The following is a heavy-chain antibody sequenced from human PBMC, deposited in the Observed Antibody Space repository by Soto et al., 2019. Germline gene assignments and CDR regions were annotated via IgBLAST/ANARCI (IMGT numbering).Heavy chain of an antibody. D-gene: IGHD2-2*01. CDR1: GGSISDDTYY. CDR3: ARLHCSSPNCVPLDP. Sequence: QLQLQESGPGLVKPSETLSLTCTVSGGSISDDTYYWGWIRQPPGMGLEWIGSISYSGTSSYNPSLKGRVTMSVDTSKKQLSLRLSSVIAADTAVYYCARLHCSSPNCVPLDPWGQGTLVIVSS. V-gene: IGHV4-39*01. CDR2: ISYSGTS. J-gene: IGHJ5*02.